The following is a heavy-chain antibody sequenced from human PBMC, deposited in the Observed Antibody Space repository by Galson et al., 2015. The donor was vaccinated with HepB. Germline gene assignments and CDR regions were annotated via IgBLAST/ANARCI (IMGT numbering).Heavy chain of an antibody. CDR2: ISGSGGST. CDR1: GFTFSSYA. CDR3: ATSSSGWLFTFDY. D-gene: IGHD6-19*01. Sequence: SLRLSCAASGFTFSSYAMSWVRQAPGKGLEWVSVISGSGGSTYYADSVKGRFTISRDNSKNTLYLQMNSLRAEDTAVYYCATSSSGWLFTFDYWGQGTLVTVSS. J-gene: IGHJ4*02. V-gene: IGHV3-23*01.